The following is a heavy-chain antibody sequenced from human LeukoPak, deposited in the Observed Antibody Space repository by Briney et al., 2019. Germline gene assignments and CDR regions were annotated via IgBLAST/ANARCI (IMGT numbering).Heavy chain of an antibody. V-gene: IGHV4-59*12. CDR2: IYPSGST. J-gene: IGHJ5*02. CDR3: ARDPSSFGGRFDP. CDR1: DDSISGYY. Sequence: SETLSLTCTVSDDSISGYYYIWIRQPPGKGLEWIAYIYPSGSTKYNPSLKSRVTMSVDTSKNQFSLKLSSVTAADTAVYYCARDPSSFGGRFDPWGQGTLVAVSS. D-gene: IGHD3-10*01.